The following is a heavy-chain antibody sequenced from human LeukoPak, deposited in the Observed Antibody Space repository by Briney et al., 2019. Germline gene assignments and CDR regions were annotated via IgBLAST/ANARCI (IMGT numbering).Heavy chain of an antibody. J-gene: IGHJ6*03. CDR1: GGTFSSYA. V-gene: IGHV1-69*05. CDR3: ARTRYDFYGSGSYYNEYYYYYMDV. Sequence: ASVKVSCKASGGTFSSYAISWVRQAPGQGLEWMGGIIPIFGTANYAQKFQGRVTITTDESTSTAYMELSSLRSEDTAVYYCARTRYDFYGSGSYYNEYYYYYMDVWGKGTTVTVSS. D-gene: IGHD3-10*01. CDR2: IIPIFGTA.